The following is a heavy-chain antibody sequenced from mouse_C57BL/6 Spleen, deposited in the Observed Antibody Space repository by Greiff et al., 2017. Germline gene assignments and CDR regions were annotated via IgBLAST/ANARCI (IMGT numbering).Heavy chain of an antibody. V-gene: IGHV14-1*01. D-gene: IGHD2-4*01. CDR3: TTGDYDGGYYYAMDY. J-gene: IGHJ4*01. CDR1: GFNIKDYY. Sequence: VQLQQPGAELVRPGASVKLSCTASGFNIKDYYMHWVKQRPEQGLEWIGRIDPEDGDTAYAPKFQGKATMTAATSSNPAYLQLSSLTSEDTAVYYCTTGDYDGGYYYAMDYWGQGTSVTVSS. CDR2: IDPEDGDT.